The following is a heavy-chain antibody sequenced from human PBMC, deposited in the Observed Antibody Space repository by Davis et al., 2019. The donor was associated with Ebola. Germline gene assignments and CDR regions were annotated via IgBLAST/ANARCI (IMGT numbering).Heavy chain of an antibody. CDR2: FDLQDGAV. D-gene: IGHD1-1*01. Sequence: ASVKVSCKVSGHSLTGLSMHWVRQAPGKGLEWMGNFDLQDGAVIYAPKFQGRVTITADTSSDTGYMDLINLTSEDTAAYYCATGAPLGWNDKYSMDAWGQGTTVIVSS. CDR3: ATGAPLGWNDKYSMDA. CDR1: GHSLTGLS. J-gene: IGHJ6*02. V-gene: IGHV1-24*01.